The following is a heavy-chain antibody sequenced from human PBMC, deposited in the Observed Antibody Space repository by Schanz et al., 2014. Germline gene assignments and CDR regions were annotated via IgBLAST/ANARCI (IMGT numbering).Heavy chain of an antibody. CDR2: ISYDGNEK. D-gene: IGHD3-10*01. V-gene: IGHV3-30*18. CDR1: GFAFSDYG. J-gene: IGHJ5*01. CDR3: ANRGHLRGWFDS. Sequence: VQLEESGGGLVQPGGSLRVSCAASGFAFSDYGMHWVRQAPGKGLEWVAFISYDGNEKHYPDSVKGRFTISRDNSKNTVYLQMNRLRAEDTAVYYCANRGHLRGWFDSWGQGILVTVSS.